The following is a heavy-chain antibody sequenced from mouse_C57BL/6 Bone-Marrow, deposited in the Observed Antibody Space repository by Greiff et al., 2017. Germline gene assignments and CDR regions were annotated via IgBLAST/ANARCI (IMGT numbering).Heavy chain of an antibody. CDR3: ARRGGYYFDY. V-gene: IGHV1-69*01. CDR2: IDPSDSYT. J-gene: IGHJ2*01. Sequence: VQLQQPGAELVMPGASVKLSCKASGYTFTSYWMHWVKQRPGQGLEWIGEIDPSDSYTNSKQKFKGKSTLTVDKSSSTAYMQLSSLTSEDSAVYYCARRGGYYFDYWGQGSTLTVSS. D-gene: IGHD1-1*02. CDR1: GYTFTSYW.